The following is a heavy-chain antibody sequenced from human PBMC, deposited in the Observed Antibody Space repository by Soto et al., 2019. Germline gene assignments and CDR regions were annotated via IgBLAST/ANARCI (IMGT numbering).Heavy chain of an antibody. Sequence: GASVKVSCKASGYTFTSYAMHWVRQAPGQRLEWMGWINAGNGNTKYSQKFQGRVTITRDTSASTAYMELSSLRSEDTAVYYCASRSSSAIYSSSWYLDYYYYYGMDVWGKGTTVTVSS. V-gene: IGHV1-3*01. J-gene: IGHJ6*04. CDR2: INAGNGNT. CDR1: GYTFTSYA. D-gene: IGHD6-13*01. CDR3: ASRSSSAIYSSSWYLDYYYYYGMDV.